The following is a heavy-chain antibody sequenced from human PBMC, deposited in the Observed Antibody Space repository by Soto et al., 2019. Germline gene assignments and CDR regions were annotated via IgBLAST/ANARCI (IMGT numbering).Heavy chain of an antibody. J-gene: IGHJ5*02. V-gene: IGHV4-39*07. CDR1: GGSISSGSYY. Sequence: PSETLSLTCTVSGGSISSGSYYWGWIRQPPGKGLEWIGSRSYSGSTNYNPPLKSRVTISVDTSKNQFSLKLSSVTAADTAVYYCARYLRGGDRSLSGNNWFDPWGQGTLVTVSS. D-gene: IGHD1-1*01. CDR3: ARYLRGGDRSLSGNNWFDP. CDR2: RSYSGST.